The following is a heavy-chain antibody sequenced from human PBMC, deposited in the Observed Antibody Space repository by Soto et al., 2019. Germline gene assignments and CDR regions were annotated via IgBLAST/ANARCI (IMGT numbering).Heavy chain of an antibody. CDR2: ISTSGGGT. V-gene: IGHV3-23*01. CDR3: AKTIAAAGTGY. J-gene: IGHJ4*02. D-gene: IGHD6-13*01. CDR1: GFTFRSYA. Sequence: GGSLRLSCAASGFTFRSYAVSWVRQASGKGLERVSRISTSGGGTYYADSVKGRFTISRDNSKNTLYLRMSSLRDEATAIYYCAKTIAAAGTGYWGQGTLVTFSS.